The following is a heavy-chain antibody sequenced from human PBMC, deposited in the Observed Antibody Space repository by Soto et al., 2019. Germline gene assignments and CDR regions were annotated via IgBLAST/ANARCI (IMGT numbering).Heavy chain of an antibody. CDR2: INAGNGNT. J-gene: IGHJ4*02. CDR1: GYTFTSYA. D-gene: IGHD6-6*01. V-gene: IGHV1-3*01. Sequence: QVQLVQSGAEVKKPGASVKVSCKASGYTFTSYAMPWVRQAPGQRLGGMGWINAGNGNTKYSQKLQGRVTITRDTSASTAYMELSSLRSEDTAVYYCARDASRRIAARPFDYWGQGTLVTVSS. CDR3: ARDASRRIAARPFDY.